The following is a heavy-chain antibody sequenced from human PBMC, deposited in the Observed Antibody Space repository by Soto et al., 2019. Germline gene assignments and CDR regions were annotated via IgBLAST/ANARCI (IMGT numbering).Heavy chain of an antibody. CDR2: MYYSGTT. CDR1: GGAISGSGSY. J-gene: IGHJ5*02. D-gene: IGHD3-22*01. V-gene: IGHV4-39*05. Sequence: PSLMCTVEGGAISGSGSYRSPLRQPPGKGLDFIGSMYYSGTTYYNPSLKNRITISVDTSKNQFSLKLISVTAADTAVYYCAVVDSTGNWFDPWGQGALVTVSS. CDR3: AVVDSTGNWFDP.